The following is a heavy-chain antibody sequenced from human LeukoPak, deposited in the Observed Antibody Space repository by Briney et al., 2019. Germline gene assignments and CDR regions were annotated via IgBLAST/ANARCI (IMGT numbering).Heavy chain of an antibody. D-gene: IGHD2-21*02. Sequence: GGSLSLSCAASGITFTSYAVTWVRQAPGKGLEWVSSIAGSGDSSFYADSVKGRFIISRDNSKDTLYLQMNNLRVEDTAVYYCARDRYCGGDCYYWHFDLWGRGTLVTVSS. V-gene: IGHV3-23*01. CDR2: IAGSGDSS. CDR3: ARDRYCGGDCYYWHFDL. J-gene: IGHJ2*01. CDR1: GITFTSYA.